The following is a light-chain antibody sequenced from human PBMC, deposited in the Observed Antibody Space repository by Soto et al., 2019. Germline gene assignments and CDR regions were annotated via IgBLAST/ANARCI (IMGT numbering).Light chain of an antibody. V-gene: IGKV1-9*01. CDR2: DAS. CDR1: QGIGSY. CDR3: QQANSFPLT. Sequence: IQLTQSPSSLSASVGDRVTITCRASQGIGSYLAWYQQKPGKAPNLLIYDASTLQSGVPSRFSGSGSGTDFTLTISSLQPEDFATYYCQQANSFPLTFGGGTKVDIK. J-gene: IGKJ4*01.